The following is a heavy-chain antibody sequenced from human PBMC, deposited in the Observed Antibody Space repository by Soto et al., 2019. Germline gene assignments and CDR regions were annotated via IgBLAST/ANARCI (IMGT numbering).Heavy chain of an antibody. CDR1: GFTFSSYA. V-gene: IGHV3-43*02. J-gene: IGHJ5*02. CDR3: AKEGSFRVRFLDTGNNWFDP. D-gene: IGHD3-3*01. Sequence: GGSLRLSCAASGFTFSSYAMSWVRQAPGKGLEWVSAISGDGGSTYYADSVKGRFTISRDNSKNSLYLQMNSLRTEDTALYYCAKEGSFRVRFLDTGNNWFDPWGQGTLVTVSS. CDR2: ISGDGGST.